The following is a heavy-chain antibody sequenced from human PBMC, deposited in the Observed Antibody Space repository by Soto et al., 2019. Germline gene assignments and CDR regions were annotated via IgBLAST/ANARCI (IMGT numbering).Heavy chain of an antibody. CDR2: INPNSGGT. CDR1: GYTFTGYY. D-gene: IGHD6-19*01. J-gene: IGHJ4*02. Sequence: GASVKVSCKASGYTFTGYYMHWVRQAPGQGLEWMGWINPNSGGTNYAQKFEGRVTMTRDTSISTAYMELSRLRSDDTAVYYCARVSSGWYYFDYWGQGTLVTVSS. CDR3: ARVSSGWYYFDY. V-gene: IGHV1-2*02.